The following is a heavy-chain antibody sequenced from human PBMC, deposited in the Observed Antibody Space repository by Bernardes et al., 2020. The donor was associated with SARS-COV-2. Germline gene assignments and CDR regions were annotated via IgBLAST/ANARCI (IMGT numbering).Heavy chain of an antibody. V-gene: IGHV1-8*01. D-gene: IGHD3-10*01. CDR2: MNPNSGNT. Sequence: ASVKVSCKASGYTFTSYDINWVRQATGQGLEWMRWMNPNSGNTGYAQKFQGRVTMTRNTSISTAYMELSSLRSEDTAVYYCARAPLWFGELLSYYYYGMDVWGQGTTVTVSS. J-gene: IGHJ6*02. CDR3: ARAPLWFGELLSYYYYGMDV. CDR1: GYTFTSYD.